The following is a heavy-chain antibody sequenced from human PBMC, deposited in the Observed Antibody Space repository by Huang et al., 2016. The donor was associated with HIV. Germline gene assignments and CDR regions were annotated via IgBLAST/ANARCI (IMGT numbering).Heavy chain of an antibody. CDR1: GGSMSSYY. CDR2: IYYSGST. J-gene: IGHJ5*02. V-gene: IGHV4-59*01. Sequence: QVQLQESGPGLVKPSETLSLTCTVSGGSMSSYYWSWIRQPPGKGLEWIGYIYYSGSTNYNPTGKSRVTISVDTSKNQFSLRLSSVTAADTAVYYCASASIAARRWFDPWGQGSLVTVSS. CDR3: ASASIAARRWFDP. D-gene: IGHD6-6*01.